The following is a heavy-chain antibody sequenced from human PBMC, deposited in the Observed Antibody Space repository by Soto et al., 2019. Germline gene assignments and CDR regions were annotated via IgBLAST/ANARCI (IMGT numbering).Heavy chain of an antibody. CDR3: GSDSHDVDLGY. Sequence: QVQLVESGGGLVKPGGSLRLSCEVSGFSFSDYYMSWIRQAPGKGLEGVSYISRSGSVIYYADSVKGRFTISRDDAKNSLYLQMNYLRAEDTAVYYCGSDSHDVDLGYWGQGTLVTVSS. V-gene: IGHV3-11*01. D-gene: IGHD3-10*01. CDR1: GFSFSDYY. J-gene: IGHJ4*02. CDR2: ISRSGSVI.